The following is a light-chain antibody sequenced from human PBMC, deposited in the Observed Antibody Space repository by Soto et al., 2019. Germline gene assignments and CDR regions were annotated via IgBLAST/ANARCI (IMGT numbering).Light chain of an antibody. CDR1: HSVSSS. Sequence: EVVMTQSPATLSVSPGERATLSCRASHSVSSSLAWYQQKPGQAPRLLIYDASSRATGIPDRFSGSGSGTDFTLTISRLEPEDFAVYYCQQYGSSPWTFGQGTKVDIK. CDR3: QQYGSSPWT. V-gene: IGKV3-20*01. CDR2: DAS. J-gene: IGKJ1*01.